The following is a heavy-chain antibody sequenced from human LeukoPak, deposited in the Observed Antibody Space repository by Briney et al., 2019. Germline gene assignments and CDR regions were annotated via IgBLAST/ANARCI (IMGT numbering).Heavy chain of an antibody. Sequence: ASVKVSCKASGYTFTVYYMHWVRQAPGQGLEWMGWINPNSGGTNYAQKFQGRVTMTRDTSISTAYMELSRLRSDDTAVYYCARDLNLGRRITIFGVVNWAWFDPWGQGTLVTVSS. V-gene: IGHV1-2*02. CDR2: INPNSGGT. CDR1: GYTFTVYY. D-gene: IGHD3-3*01. CDR3: ARDLNLGRRITIFGVVNWAWFDP. J-gene: IGHJ5*02.